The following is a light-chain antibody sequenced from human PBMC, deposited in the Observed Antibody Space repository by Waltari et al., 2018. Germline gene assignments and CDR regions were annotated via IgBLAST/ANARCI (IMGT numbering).Light chain of an antibody. CDR3: QQHKNWPVT. Sequence: EIVMTQSPATLSVSPGERATLSCRASQSVGSTIAWYQQKPGQAPRLLLFGASTRATGISARFSGSGSGTEFTLTISSLQSEDFAIYYCQQHKNWPVTFGQGTELEIK. J-gene: IGKJ2*01. CDR1: QSVGST. CDR2: GAS. V-gene: IGKV3-15*01.